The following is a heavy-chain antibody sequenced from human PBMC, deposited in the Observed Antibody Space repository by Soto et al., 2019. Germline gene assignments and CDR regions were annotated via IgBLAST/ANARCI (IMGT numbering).Heavy chain of an antibody. J-gene: IGHJ5*02. CDR3: AKAGVVVPARSWFDP. D-gene: IGHD2-2*01. CDR2: ISGSGGST. Sequence: LRLSCAASGFTFSSYAMSWVRQAPGKGLEWVSAISGSGGSTYYADSVKGRFTISRDNSKNTLYLQMNSLRAEDTAVYYCAKAGVVVPARSWFDPWGQGTLVTVSS. V-gene: IGHV3-23*01. CDR1: GFTFSSYA.